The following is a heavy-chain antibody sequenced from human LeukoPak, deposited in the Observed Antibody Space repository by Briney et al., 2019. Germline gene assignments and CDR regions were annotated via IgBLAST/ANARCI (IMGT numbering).Heavy chain of an antibody. D-gene: IGHD6-13*01. CDR3: ARASYSSSWSWDYYYYYMDV. CDR1: GYSFTSYW. V-gene: IGHV5-51*01. J-gene: IGHJ6*03. CDR2: IYPGDSDT. Sequence: GESLKISCKGSGYSFTSYWIGWVRQMPGKGLEWMGIIYPGDSDTRYSPSFQGQVTISADKSISTAYLQWSSLKASDTAMYYCARASYSSSWSWDYYYYYMDVWGKGTTVTVSS.